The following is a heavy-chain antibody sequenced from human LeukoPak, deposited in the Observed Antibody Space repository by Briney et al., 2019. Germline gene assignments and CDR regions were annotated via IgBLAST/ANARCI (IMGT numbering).Heavy chain of an antibody. J-gene: IGHJ3*02. V-gene: IGHV4-59*08. Sequence: SETLSLTCTVSGGSTSSYYWTWIRQPPGEGLEWIGYIYDSRSTNYNPSLNSRVTISADASKNQFSLKLNSVTAADTAVYYCARRNVLTEGEAFDTWGQGTMVTVPS. CDR1: GGSTSSYY. CDR2: IYDSRST. CDR3: ARRNVLTEGEAFDT. D-gene: IGHD3-9*01.